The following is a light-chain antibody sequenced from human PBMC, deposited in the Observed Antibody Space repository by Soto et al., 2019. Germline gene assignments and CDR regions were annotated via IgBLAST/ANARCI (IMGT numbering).Light chain of an antibody. V-gene: IGKV3-20*01. CDR1: QSVPSNF. Sequence: EIVLTQSPGTLSLSPGERATLSCRASQSVPSNFLAWYQQKPGQAPILVIYGVSRRATGIPDRFSGSGSGTDFTLTISSLEPEAFAVYYCQQYDSSWTFGQGTKVEIK. J-gene: IGKJ1*01. CDR3: QQYDSSWT. CDR2: GVS.